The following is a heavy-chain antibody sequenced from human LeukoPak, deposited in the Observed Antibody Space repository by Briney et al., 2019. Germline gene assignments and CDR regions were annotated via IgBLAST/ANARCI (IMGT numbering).Heavy chain of an antibody. CDR1: GYSFTTYW. D-gene: IGHD3-22*01. CDR2: IYPGDSDT. Sequence: GESLKISCKGSGYSFTTYWIGWVRQMPGRGLEWMGIIYPGDSDTRYSPSFQGQVTISADKSISTAYLQWSSLKASDTAMYYCTRQFRDSSGYYSYYFNYWGQGTLVTVSS. J-gene: IGHJ4*02. V-gene: IGHV5-51*01. CDR3: TRQFRDSSGYYSYYFNY.